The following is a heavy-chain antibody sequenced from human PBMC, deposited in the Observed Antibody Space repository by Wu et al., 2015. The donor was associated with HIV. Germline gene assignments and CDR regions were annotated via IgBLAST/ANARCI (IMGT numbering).Heavy chain of an antibody. V-gene: IGHV1-2*02. CDR3: ATDTYNVLTGFSHYYFDH. Sequence: QVQLVQSGAEVKKPGASVKVSCKASGYTFTDYNMHWVRQAPGQGLELMGWVNPKTGGTNYAQKFQGRVTMTREKSINTSYLELRNLRSDDTAVFYCATDTYNVLTGFSHYYFDHWGQGTVVTVSS. D-gene: IGHD3-9*01. J-gene: IGHJ4*02. CDR1: GYTFTDYN. CDR2: VNPKTGGT.